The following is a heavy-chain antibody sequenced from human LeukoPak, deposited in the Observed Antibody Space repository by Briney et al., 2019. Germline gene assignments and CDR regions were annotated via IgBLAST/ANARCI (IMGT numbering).Heavy chain of an antibody. CDR1: GFTFSSYG. V-gene: IGHV3-30*18. J-gene: IGHJ4*02. D-gene: IGHD5-18*01. Sequence: GGSLRLSCAASGFTFSSYGLHWVRQAPGKGLEWVAVISYDGSNKYYADSVKGRFTISRDNSKNKLYLQMNSLRAEDTAVYYCAKEHRDGYSYGQGLDYWGQGTLVTVSS. CDR3: AKEHRDGYSYGQGLDY. CDR2: ISYDGSNK.